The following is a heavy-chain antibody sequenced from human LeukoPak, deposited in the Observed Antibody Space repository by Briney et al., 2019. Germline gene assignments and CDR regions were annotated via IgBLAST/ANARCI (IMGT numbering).Heavy chain of an antibody. Sequence: SSETLSLTCAVYGGSFSGYYGSGIRQPPGKGLEGIGEIDHRGSTNYNPSLKSRVTISVDTSKNQFSLKLSSVTAADTAVYYCARADIVATIGGYYYYYMDVWGKGTTVTVSS. D-gene: IGHD5-12*01. V-gene: IGHV4-34*01. J-gene: IGHJ6*03. CDR3: ARADIVATIGGYYYYYMDV. CDR1: GGSFSGYY. CDR2: IDHRGST.